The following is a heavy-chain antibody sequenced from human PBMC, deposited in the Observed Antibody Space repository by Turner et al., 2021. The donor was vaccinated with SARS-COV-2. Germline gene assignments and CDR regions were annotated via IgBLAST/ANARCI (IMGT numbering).Heavy chain of an antibody. CDR3: ARGAHGDYEDAFDI. CDR1: GFTFSSYG. J-gene: IGHJ3*02. V-gene: IGHV3-33*01. D-gene: IGHD4-17*01. CDR2: IWYDGSNK. Sequence: QVQLVESGGGVAQPGRSLRLSCAASGFTFSSYGMHWVRQAPGKGLEWVAVIWYDGSNKFYADSVKGRFTISRDNSKNTLYLQMNSLRAEDTAVYYCARGAHGDYEDAFDIWGQGTLVTISS.